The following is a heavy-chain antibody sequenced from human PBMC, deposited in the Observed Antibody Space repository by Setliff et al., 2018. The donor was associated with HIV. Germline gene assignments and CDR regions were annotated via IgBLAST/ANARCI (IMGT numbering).Heavy chain of an antibody. CDR1: GGTFSVYG. CDR2: IITMFGTV. Sequence: SVKVSCKASGGTFSVYGVSWLRQAPGQGLEWVGGIITMFGTVKYAQKFQGRVRITADEVTNIAYMDLSGLRYEDTAIYYCGSDFSGWYYFDMWGQGTLVTVSS. V-gene: IGHV1-69*13. J-gene: IGHJ4*02. D-gene: IGHD6-19*01. CDR3: GSDFSGWYYFDM.